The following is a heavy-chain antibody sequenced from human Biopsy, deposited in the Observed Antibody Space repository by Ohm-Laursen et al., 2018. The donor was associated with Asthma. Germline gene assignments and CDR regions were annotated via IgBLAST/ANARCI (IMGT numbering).Heavy chain of an antibody. V-gene: IGHV4-4*03. D-gene: IGHD1-1*01. CDR2: IYYSGST. CDR3: ARAIGTGDWYFDV. J-gene: IGHJ2*01. Sequence: PGTLSLTCAVSGDSISSNSWWTWVRQSPGRGLEWIGEIYYSGSTNYHPSLKGRVTISVAKSKNQFSLRLTSVTAADTAVYYCARAIGTGDWYFDVWGRGTPVTVSS. CDR1: GDSISSNSW.